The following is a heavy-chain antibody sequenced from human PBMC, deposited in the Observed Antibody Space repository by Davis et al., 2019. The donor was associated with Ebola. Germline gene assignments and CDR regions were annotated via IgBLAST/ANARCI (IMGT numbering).Heavy chain of an antibody. CDR3: ARGRVGYCSSTSCYKLDY. CDR2: IYYSGST. CDR1: GGSISSSSYY. J-gene: IGHJ4*02. Sequence: MPGGSLRLSCTVSGGSISSSSYYWGWIRQPQGKGLEWIGSIYYSGSTNYNPSLKSRVTISVDTSKNPFSLKLRSVNAADTAVYYCARGRVGYCSSTSCYKLDYWGQGTLVTVSS. D-gene: IGHD2-2*02. V-gene: IGHV4-39*07.